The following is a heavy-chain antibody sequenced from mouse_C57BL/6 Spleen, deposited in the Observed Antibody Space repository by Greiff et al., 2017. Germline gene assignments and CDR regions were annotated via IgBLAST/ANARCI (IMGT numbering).Heavy chain of an antibody. V-gene: IGHV1-15*01. D-gene: IGHD1-1*01. CDR1: GYTFTDYE. J-gene: IGHJ2*01. CDR2: IDPETGGT. CDR3: TSNYYGSSYDGY. Sequence: QVQLQQSGAELVRPGASVTLSCKASGYTFTDYEMHWVKQTPVHGLEWIGAIDPETGGTAYNQKFKGKAILTADKSSSTAYMELRSLTSEDSAVYYCTSNYYGSSYDGYWGQGTTLTVSS.